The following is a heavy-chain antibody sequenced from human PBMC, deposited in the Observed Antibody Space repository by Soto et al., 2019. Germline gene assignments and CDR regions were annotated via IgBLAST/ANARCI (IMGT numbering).Heavy chain of an antibody. CDR2: ISGDGGRT. CDR3: AKRELDDR. V-gene: IGHV3-23*01. CDR1: GFTFRSYG. J-gene: IGHJ4*02. D-gene: IGHD3-3*02. Sequence: EVQLLESGGRLVQPGGSLRLSCAASGFTFRSYGMSWVRQAPGKGLEWISAISGDGGRTDYADSVKGRFTISRDNSKNTLFLQMNTLTAEDTAIYYCAKRELDDRWGQGTLVTVS.